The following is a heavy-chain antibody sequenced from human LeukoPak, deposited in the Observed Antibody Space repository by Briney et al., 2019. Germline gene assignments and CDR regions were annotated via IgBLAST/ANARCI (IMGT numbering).Heavy chain of an antibody. V-gene: IGHV1-18*01. CDR3: GSGIAATFELYSDY. Sequence: GASVKVSCKAYGYTFTSYGISWLRQAPGQGLEWMGWISAYNGNTNYAQKLQGRVTMTTDTSTSTAYMELRSLRSDDTALYYCGSGIAATFELYSDYWGQGTLVTVSS. CDR1: GYTFTSYG. D-gene: IGHD2-15*01. J-gene: IGHJ4*02. CDR2: ISAYNGNT.